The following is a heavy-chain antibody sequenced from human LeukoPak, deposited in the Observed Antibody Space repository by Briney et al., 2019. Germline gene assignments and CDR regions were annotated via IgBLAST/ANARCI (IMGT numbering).Heavy chain of an antibody. J-gene: IGHJ4*02. CDR3: ARSGGSGGWPPFDY. CDR2: ISGYNGNT. Sequence: GASVKVSCKASGYTFTNYGISWVRQAPGQGLEGMGWISGYNGNTNYAQNLQGRITMTTDTSTSTAYMELRSLRSDDTAVYYCARSGGSGGWPPFDYWGQGTLVTVSS. D-gene: IGHD6-19*01. CDR1: GYTFTNYG. V-gene: IGHV1-18*01.